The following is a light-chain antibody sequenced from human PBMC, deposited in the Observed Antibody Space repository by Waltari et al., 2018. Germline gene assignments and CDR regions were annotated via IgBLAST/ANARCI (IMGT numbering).Light chain of an antibody. CDR3: CSYVGLGIYV. V-gene: IGLV2-23*02. CDR2: EVT. Sequence: QSGLTQPASVSGSPGQSITISCTSTSRDVGNYNLVSWYQQYPGKAPQLKVYEVTKRASGVSDRFSGSKSGNTASLTIHGLQSEDEADYYCCSYVGLGIYVFGSGTKVTVL. J-gene: IGLJ1*01. CDR1: SRDVGNYNL.